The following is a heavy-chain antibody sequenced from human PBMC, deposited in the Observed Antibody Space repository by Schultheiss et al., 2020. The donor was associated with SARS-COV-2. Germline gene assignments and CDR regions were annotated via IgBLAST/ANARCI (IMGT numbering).Heavy chain of an antibody. V-gene: IGHV4-34*01. CDR1: GGSFSGYY. J-gene: IGHJ4*02. D-gene: IGHD2-15*01. CDR2: IHPSGSA. CDR3: ARGAELGYCSGGSCYSGVYYFDY. Sequence: SETLSLTCAVYGGSFSGYYWSWIRLPPGKGLEWIGEIHPSGSASYNSSLETRVTISVDTSKNYFSLRLTSVTAADTAVYYCARGAELGYCSGGSCYSGVYYFDYWGQGTLVTVSS.